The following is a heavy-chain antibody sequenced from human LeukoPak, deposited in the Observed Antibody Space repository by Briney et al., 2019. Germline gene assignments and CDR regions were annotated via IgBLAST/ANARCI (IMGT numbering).Heavy chain of an antibody. J-gene: IGHJ3*02. CDR2: IYYSGNT. V-gene: IGHV4-59*01. D-gene: IGHD3-22*01. CDR1: GGSISSYY. Sequence: PSETLSLTCTVSGGSISSYYWSWIRQPPGKGLEWIGYIYYSGNTNYNPSLKSRVTISVDTSKNQFSLKLSSVTAADTAVYYCASRSGYYLDAFDIWGQGTMVTVSS. CDR3: ASRSGYYLDAFDI.